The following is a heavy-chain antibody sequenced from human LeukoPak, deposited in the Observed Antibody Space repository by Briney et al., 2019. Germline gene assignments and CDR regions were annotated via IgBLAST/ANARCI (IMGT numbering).Heavy chain of an antibody. J-gene: IGHJ4*02. CDR1: GGSFSGYY. D-gene: IGHD4-17*01. V-gene: IGHV4-34*01. CDR3: AIATTFNFDY. CDR2: INHSGST. Sequence: SETLSLTCAVYGGSFSGYYWSWIRQPPGKGLEWIGEINHSGSTNYNPSLKSRVTISVDTSKNQFSLKLSSVTAADTAVYHCAIATTFNFDYWGQGTLVTVSS.